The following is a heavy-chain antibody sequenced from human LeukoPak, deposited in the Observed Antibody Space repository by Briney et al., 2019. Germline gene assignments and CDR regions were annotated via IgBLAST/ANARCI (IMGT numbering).Heavy chain of an antibody. CDR3: ARGGGRSLDY. J-gene: IGHJ4*02. V-gene: IGHV3-7*04. CDR1: GFTFSSSW. D-gene: IGHD3-10*01. Sequence: GGSLRLSCAASGFTFSSSWMSWVRQAPGKGLEWVANIKQDGSEKYYVDSVRGRFTISRDNTEKSLYLQMNSLRAEDTAVYYCARGGGRSLDYWGQGTLVTVSS. CDR2: IKQDGSEK.